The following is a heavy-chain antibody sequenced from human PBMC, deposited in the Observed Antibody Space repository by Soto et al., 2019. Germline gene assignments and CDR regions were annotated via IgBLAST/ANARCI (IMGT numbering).Heavy chain of an antibody. CDR3: AREPPESGSYGGDYFDY. V-gene: IGHV3-7*01. CDR1: GFTFSSYW. J-gene: IGHJ4*02. CDR2: IKQDGSEK. Sequence: GGSLRLSCAASGFTFSSYWMSWVRQAPGKGLEWVANIKQDGSEKYYVDSVKGRFTISRDNAKNSLYLQMNSLRAEDTAVYYCAREPPESGSYGGDYFDYWGQGTLVTVSS. D-gene: IGHD1-26*01.